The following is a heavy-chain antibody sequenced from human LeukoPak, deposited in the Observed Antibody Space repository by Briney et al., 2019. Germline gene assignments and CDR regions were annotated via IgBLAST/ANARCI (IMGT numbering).Heavy chain of an antibody. CDR1: GFTFSSYN. CDR2: VSNSRSYI. D-gene: IGHD3-22*01. J-gene: IGHJ3*02. CDR3: ARDPNYFDTSGYYRSHYAFDI. Sequence: GGSLRLSCAASGFTFSSYNMNWVRQAPGKGLEWVSSVSNSRSYIYYADSVKGRFTISRDNAKNSLYLQMNSLGAEDTAVYFCARDPNYFDTSGYYRSHYAFDIWGQGTMVTVSS. V-gene: IGHV3-21*01.